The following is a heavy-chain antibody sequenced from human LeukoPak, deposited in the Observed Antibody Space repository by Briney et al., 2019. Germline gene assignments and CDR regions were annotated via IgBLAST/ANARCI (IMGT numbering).Heavy chain of an antibody. J-gene: IGHJ4*02. V-gene: IGHV1-2*02. CDR1: GYTFTGYY. Sequence: GASVKVSCKASGYTFTGYYMHWVRQAPGQGLEWMGWINPNSGGTNYAQKFQGRVTMTRDTSISTAYMELSRLRSDDTAVYYCARDAIVRDYSNSDCWGQGTLVTVSS. CDR2: INPNSGGT. CDR3: ARDAIVRDYSNSDC. D-gene: IGHD4-11*01.